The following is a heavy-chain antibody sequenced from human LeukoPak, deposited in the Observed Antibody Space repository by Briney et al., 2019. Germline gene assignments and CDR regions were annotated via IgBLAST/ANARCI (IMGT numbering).Heavy chain of an antibody. Sequence: SETLSLTCTVSGGSVSSGSYYWSWIRQPPGKGLEWIGYIYYSGSTNYNPSLKSRVTISGDTSKNQFSLKLSSVTAADTVVYYCARVGWYGGLTEFDYWGQGTLVTVSS. CDR1: GGSVSSGSYY. J-gene: IGHJ4*02. CDR2: IYYSGST. D-gene: IGHD3-10*01. V-gene: IGHV4-61*01. CDR3: ARVGWYGGLTEFDY.